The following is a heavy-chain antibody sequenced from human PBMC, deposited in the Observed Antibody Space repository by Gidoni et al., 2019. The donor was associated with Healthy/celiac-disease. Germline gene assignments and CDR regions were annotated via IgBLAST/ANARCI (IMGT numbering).Heavy chain of an antibody. D-gene: IGHD3-22*01. CDR1: GGSFSGYY. Sequence: QVQLQQWGAGLLKPSETLSITCAVYGGSFSGYYWSWIRQPPGKGLEWIGEINHSGSTNYNPSLKSRVTISVDTSKNQFSLKLSSVTAADTAVYYCARGSDSSGYSDAFDIWGQGTMVTVSS. V-gene: IGHV4-34*01. CDR3: ARGSDSSGYSDAFDI. CDR2: INHSGST. J-gene: IGHJ3*02.